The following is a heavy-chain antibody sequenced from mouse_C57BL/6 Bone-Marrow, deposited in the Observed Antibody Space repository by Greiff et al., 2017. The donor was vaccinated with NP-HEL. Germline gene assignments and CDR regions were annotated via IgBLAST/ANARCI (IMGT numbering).Heavy chain of an antibody. CDR3: ARVHWGFDY. D-gene: IGHD4-1*01. Sequence: ESGPGLVRPSQSLSLTCSVTGYSITSGYYWNWIRQFPGNKLEWMGYISYDGSNNYNPSLKNRISITRDTSKNQFFLKLNSVTTEDTATYYCARVHWGFDYWGQGTTLTVSS. V-gene: IGHV3-6*01. CDR2: ISYDGSN. J-gene: IGHJ2*01. CDR1: GYSITSGYY.